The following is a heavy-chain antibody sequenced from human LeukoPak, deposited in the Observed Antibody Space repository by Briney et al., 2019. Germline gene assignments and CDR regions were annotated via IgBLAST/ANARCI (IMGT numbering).Heavy chain of an antibody. CDR3: ASADGYNTYFDY. CDR1: GFTFSNYG. J-gene: IGHJ4*02. CDR2: ISGSSGTT. Sequence: GGTLRLSCAASGFTFSNYGMSWVRQAPGKGLEWISAISGSSGTTYYADSVKGRFTISRDNSKNTLYLQMNSLRAEDTAVYYCASADGYNTYFDYWGQGTLVTVSS. D-gene: IGHD5-24*01. V-gene: IGHV3-23*01.